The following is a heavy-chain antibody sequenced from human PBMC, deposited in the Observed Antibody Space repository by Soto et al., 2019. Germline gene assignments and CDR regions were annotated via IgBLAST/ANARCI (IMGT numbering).Heavy chain of an antibody. CDR2: MNPSSGKT. CDR1: GYTFTDYD. D-gene: IGHD6-19*01. V-gene: IGHV1-8*01. Sequence: QVQLVQSGAEVKTPGASVKVSCKASGYTFTDYDINWVRQAPGQGLEWVGRMNPSSGKTDYAQNFQARVTMTRDTSISTAYLELSNLGYEDTAVFYCLTWGRDGWYTGFFWGQGTLVTVAS. J-gene: IGHJ4*02. CDR3: LTWGRDGWYTGFF.